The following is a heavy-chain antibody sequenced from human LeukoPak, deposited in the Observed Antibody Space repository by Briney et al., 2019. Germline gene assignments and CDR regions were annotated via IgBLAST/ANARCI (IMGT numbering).Heavy chain of an antibody. D-gene: IGHD5-12*01. J-gene: IGHJ4*02. CDR2: IYYSGST. CDR1: GGSISSGGYY. CDR3: ARGVNIVATIKTPYYFDY. V-gene: IGHV4-31*03. Sequence: PSETLSLTCTVSGGSISSGGYYWSWIRQHPGKGLEWIGYIYYSGSTYYNPSLKSRVTISVDTSKNQFSLKLSSVTAADTAVYYCARGVNIVATIKTPYYFDYWGQGTLVTVSS.